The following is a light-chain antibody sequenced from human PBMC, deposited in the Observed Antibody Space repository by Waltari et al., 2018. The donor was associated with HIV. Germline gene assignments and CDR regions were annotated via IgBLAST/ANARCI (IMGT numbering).Light chain of an antibody. CDR2: GAS. J-gene: IGKJ2*01. CDR3: QQNIHWPPYT. V-gene: IGKV3-15*01. CDR1: PRLTAN. Sequence: LTQSPATLSVSPGERVTLSCRASPRLTANLAWYQQRPGQAPRLLIYGASSRATDIPARFTGSGSGTDYTLTISSVQSEDSAVYYCQQNIHWPPYTFGQGTKL.